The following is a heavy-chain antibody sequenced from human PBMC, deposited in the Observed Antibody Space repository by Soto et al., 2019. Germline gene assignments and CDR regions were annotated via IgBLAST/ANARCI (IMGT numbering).Heavy chain of an antibody. CDR3: APDPGLYYDFWSGYPYGMDV. Sequence: RLSCAASGFTFSDYYMSWIRQAPGKGLEWVSYISSSGSTIYYADSVKGRFTISRDNAKNSLYLQMNSLRAEDTAVYYCAPDPGLYYDFWSGYPYGMDVWGQGTTVTVSS. J-gene: IGHJ6*02. D-gene: IGHD3-3*01. V-gene: IGHV3-11*01. CDR1: GFTFSDYY. CDR2: ISSSGSTI.